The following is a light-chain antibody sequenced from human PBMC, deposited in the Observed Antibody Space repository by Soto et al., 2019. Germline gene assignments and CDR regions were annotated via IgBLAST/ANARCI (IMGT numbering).Light chain of an antibody. CDR2: DAS. Sequence: EIVMTQSPATLSVSPGERATLSCRASQSLSSSLAWYQQKPGPAPRLLIYDASTSATDIPARFSGSGSATELTLTISCLQSDDSAGYYCLPYIRWRTFGQGTKVEIK. V-gene: IGKV3-15*01. J-gene: IGKJ1*01. CDR1: QSLSSS. CDR3: LPYIRWRT.